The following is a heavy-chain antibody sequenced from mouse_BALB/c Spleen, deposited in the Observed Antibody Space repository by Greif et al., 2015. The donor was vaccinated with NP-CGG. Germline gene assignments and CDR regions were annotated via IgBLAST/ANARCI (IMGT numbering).Heavy chain of an antibody. CDR2: IDPSDSET. CDR1: GYTFISYW. V-gene: IGHV1-61*01. CDR3: ARDDDYGWFAY. J-gene: IGHJ3*01. D-gene: IGHD2-4*01. Sequence: VKLVESGAELVRPGASVKLSCKASGYTFISYWMNWVKQRPGQGLEWIGMIDPSDSETHYNQMFKDKATLTVDKSSSTAYMRLSSLTSEDSAVYYCARDDDYGWFAYWGQGTLVTVSA.